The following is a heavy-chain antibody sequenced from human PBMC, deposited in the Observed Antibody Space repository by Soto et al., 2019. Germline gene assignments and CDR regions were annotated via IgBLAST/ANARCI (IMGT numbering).Heavy chain of an antibody. V-gene: IGHV1-69*13. CDR1: GGTFSSYA. CDR3: ARMLPTGGYYYYGMDV. Sequence: EASVKVSCKASGGTFSSYAISWVRQAPGQGLEWMGGIIPIFGTANYAQKFQGRVTITADESTSTAYMELSSLRSEDTAVYYCARMLPTGGYYYYGMDVWGQGTTVTVSS. CDR2: IIPIFGTA. J-gene: IGHJ6*02. D-gene: IGHD2-15*01.